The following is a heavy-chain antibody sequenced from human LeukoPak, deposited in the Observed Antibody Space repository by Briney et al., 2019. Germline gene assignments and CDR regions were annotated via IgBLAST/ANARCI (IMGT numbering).Heavy chain of an antibody. CDR1: GYTFTAYY. V-gene: IGHV1-2*02. J-gene: IGHJ4*02. Sequence: ASVKVSCKASGYTFTAYYIHWVRQAPGQRLEWMGWVSPNNGGTNYAQKFQGRVTMTRDTSITTAYMELSSLRSDDTAVYYCARVRYRLAETYIDYWGQGTLVTVSS. D-gene: IGHD3-16*01. CDR3: ARVRYRLAETYIDY. CDR2: VSPNNGGT.